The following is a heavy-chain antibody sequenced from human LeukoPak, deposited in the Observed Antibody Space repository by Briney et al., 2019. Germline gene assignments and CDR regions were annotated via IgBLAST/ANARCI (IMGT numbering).Heavy chain of an antibody. J-gene: IGHJ4*02. Sequence: SETLSLTCAVYGGSFSGYYWSWIRQPPGKGLEWIGEINHSGSTNYNPSLKSRVTISVDTSKNQFSLKLSSVTAADTAVYFCARSAYSAGWYTYYFDYWGQGTLVTVSS. D-gene: IGHD6-19*01. V-gene: IGHV4-34*01. CDR3: ARSAYSAGWYTYYFDY. CDR1: GGSFSGYY. CDR2: INHSGST.